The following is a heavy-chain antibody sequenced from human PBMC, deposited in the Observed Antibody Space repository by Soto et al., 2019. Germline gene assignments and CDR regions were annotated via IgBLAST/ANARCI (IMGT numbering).Heavy chain of an antibody. CDR3: ARTKGYCSSTSCYYYYGMDV. CDR1: GGSFSGYY. D-gene: IGHD2-2*01. J-gene: IGHJ6*02. CDR2: INHSGST. Sequence: SETLSLTCAVYGGSFSGYYWSWIRQPPGKGLEWIGEINHSGSTNYNPSLKSRVTISVDTSKNQFSLKLSSVTAADTAVYYCARTKGYCSSTSCYYYYGMDVWGQGTTVTVSS. V-gene: IGHV4-34*01.